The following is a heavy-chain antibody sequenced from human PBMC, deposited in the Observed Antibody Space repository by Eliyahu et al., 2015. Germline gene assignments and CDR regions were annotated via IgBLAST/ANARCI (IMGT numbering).Heavy chain of an antibody. Sequence: QVHLVESGGGVVQPGRSLRLSCAASGFSFTYYGMHWVRQAPGKGLGWVAVIWYDGSNKYYGDSVRGRFTISRDNSKNMLYLQMNSLRVEDTAVYFCVRQDDQTAFDIWGQGTMVTVSS. CDR3: VRQDDQTAFDI. CDR1: GFSFTYYG. D-gene: IGHD1-1*01. J-gene: IGHJ3*02. CDR2: IWYDGSNK. V-gene: IGHV3-33*01.